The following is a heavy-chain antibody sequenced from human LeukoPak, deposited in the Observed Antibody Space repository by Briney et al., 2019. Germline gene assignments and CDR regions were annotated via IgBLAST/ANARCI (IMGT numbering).Heavy chain of an antibody. CDR2: IYYSGST. Sequence: SETLSLTCTVSGGSISSYYWSWIRQPPGKGLEWIGYIYYSGSTNYNPSLKSRVTISVDTSKNQFSLKLSSVTAADTAVYYCARVRAITGFDCWGQGTLVTVSS. J-gene: IGHJ4*02. CDR1: GGSISSYY. V-gene: IGHV4-59*01. CDR3: ARVRAITGFDC.